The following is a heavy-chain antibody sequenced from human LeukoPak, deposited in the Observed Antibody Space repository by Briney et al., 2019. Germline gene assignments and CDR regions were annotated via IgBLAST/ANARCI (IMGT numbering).Heavy chain of an antibody. Sequence: PGGSLRLSCAASGFTFSSYSMNWVRQAPGKGLEWVSYISSRSSTIYYADSVKGRFTISRDNAENSLYLQMNSLRAEDTAVFYCARDLGGYSAYDLDYWGQGTLVTVSS. J-gene: IGHJ4*02. V-gene: IGHV3-48*01. D-gene: IGHD5-12*01. CDR2: ISSRSSTI. CDR3: ARDLGGYSAYDLDY. CDR1: GFTFSSYS.